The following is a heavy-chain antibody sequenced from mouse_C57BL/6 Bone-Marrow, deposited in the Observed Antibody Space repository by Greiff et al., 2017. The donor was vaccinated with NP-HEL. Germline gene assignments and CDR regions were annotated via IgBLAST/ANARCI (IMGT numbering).Heavy chain of an antibody. CDR1: GYTFTSYW. CDR2: IDPSDSYT. J-gene: IGHJ3*01. Sequence: QVQLQQPGAELVKPGASVKLSCKASGYTFTSYWMQWVKQRPGQGLEWIGEIDPSDSYTNYNQKFKGKATLTVDTSASTAYMQLSSLTSEDSAVYYCAREADDGYVLFAYWGQGTLVTVSA. D-gene: IGHD2-3*01. CDR3: AREADDGYVLFAY. V-gene: IGHV1-50*01.